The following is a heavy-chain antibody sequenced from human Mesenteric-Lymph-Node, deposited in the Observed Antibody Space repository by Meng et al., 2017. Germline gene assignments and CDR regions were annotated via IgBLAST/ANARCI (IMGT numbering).Heavy chain of an antibody. CDR3: ARDWLGQYFDY. Sequence: VQVVESGGGLVLPGGSLRLSCAASGFTFSSYAMSWVRQAPGKGLEGVSAISGSGGSTYYADSVKGRFTISRDNSKNTLYLQMNSLRAEDTAVYYCARDWLGQYFDYWGQGTLVTVSS. CDR2: ISGSGGST. J-gene: IGHJ4*02. V-gene: IGHV3-23*04. D-gene: IGHD3-10*01. CDR1: GFTFSSYA.